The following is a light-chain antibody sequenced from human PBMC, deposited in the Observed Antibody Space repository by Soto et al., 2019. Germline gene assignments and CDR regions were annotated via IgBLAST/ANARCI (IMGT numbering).Light chain of an antibody. J-gene: IGKJ3*01. CDR2: GAS. Sequence: DIVLTQSPGTLSLSPGERATLSCRASQSVSSKYLAWYQQKPGQAPRVLIYGASIRATGIPERFSGGGSGTDFPLPITKLEPEDFAVYYCQQYGSSHFTFGPGTKVDIK. V-gene: IGKV3-20*01. CDR1: QSVSSKY. CDR3: QQYGSSHFT.